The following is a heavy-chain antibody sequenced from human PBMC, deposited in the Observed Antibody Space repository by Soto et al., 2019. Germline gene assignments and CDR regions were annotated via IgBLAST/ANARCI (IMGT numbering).Heavy chain of an antibody. V-gene: IGHV1-2*04. J-gene: IGHJ4*02. CDR1: GYTFTGYD. Sequence: ASVKVSCKASGYTFTGYDMHWVRQAPGQGLEWMGWINPNSGGTNYAQKFQGWVTMTRDTSISTAYMELSSLRSEDTAVYYCARDRSHYYDSSGYYLDYWGQGTLVTVSS. CDR3: ARDRSHYYDSSGYYLDY. D-gene: IGHD3-22*01. CDR2: INPNSGGT.